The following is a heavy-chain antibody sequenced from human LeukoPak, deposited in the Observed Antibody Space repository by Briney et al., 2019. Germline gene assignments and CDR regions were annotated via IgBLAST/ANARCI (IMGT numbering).Heavy chain of an antibody. J-gene: IGHJ4*02. CDR2: ISSSSSTI. CDR1: GFTFSSYS. V-gene: IGHV3-48*04. CDR3: ARVPRELPSFYFDY. D-gene: IGHD1-26*01. Sequence: GGSLRLSCAASGFTFSSYSMNWVRQAPGKGLEWVSYISSSSSTIYYADSVKGRFTISRDNAKNSLYLQMNSLRAEDTAVYYCARVPRELPSFYFDYWGQGTLVTVSS.